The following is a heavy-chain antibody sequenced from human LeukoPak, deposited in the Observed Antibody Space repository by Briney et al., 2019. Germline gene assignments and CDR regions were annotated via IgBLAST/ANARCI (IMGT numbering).Heavy chain of an antibody. D-gene: IGHD1-1*01. J-gene: IGHJ4*02. Sequence: SVKVSCKASGGTLSSYAISWVRQAPGQGLEWMGGIIPIFGTANYAQKFQGRVTITTDESTSTAYMELSSLRSEDTAVYYCARVATNEEYYFDYWGQGTLVTVSS. CDR1: GGTLSSYA. CDR3: ARVATNEEYYFDY. CDR2: IIPIFGTA. V-gene: IGHV1-69*05.